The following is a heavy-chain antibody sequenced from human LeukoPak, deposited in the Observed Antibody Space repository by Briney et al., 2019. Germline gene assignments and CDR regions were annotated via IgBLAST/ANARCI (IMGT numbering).Heavy chain of an antibody. CDR1: GFTFSSYA. Sequence: GGSLRLSCAASGFTFSSYAMSWVRQAPGKGLEWVANIKQDGSEIYYVDSVRGRFTISRDNAKNSLYLQMNSLRAEDTAVYYCARGSGSCSSTSCYRTSDYWGQGTLVTVSS. CDR2: IKQDGSEI. D-gene: IGHD2-2*01. CDR3: ARGSGSCSSTSCYRTSDY. V-gene: IGHV3-7*01. J-gene: IGHJ4*02.